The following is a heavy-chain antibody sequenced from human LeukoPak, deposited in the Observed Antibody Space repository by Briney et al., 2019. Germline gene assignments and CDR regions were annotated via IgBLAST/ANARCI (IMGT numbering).Heavy chain of an antibody. J-gene: IGHJ5*01. CDR3: AKDEGYGDFVGWLDS. CDR2: ISDDGSKK. Sequence: PGGSLRLSCVASGFTFRSYAMHWVRQAPGKGLEWVALISDDGSKKYTADSVKGRFAISRDNSKNTLHLQMSRPRVEDTAVYYCAKDEGYGDFVGWLDSWGQGTLVTVSS. D-gene: IGHD4-17*01. V-gene: IGHV3-30*18. CDR1: GFTFRSYA.